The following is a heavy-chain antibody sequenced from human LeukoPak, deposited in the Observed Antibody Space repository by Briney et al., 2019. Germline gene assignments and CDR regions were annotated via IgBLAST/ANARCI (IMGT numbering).Heavy chain of an antibody. CDR2: INHRGST. V-gene: IGHV4-34*01. J-gene: IGHJ5*02. D-gene: IGHD4-17*01. CDR1: GGSISSYY. CDR3: ARVLPPVTPNWFDP. Sequence: ADTLSLTCTVSGGSISSYYWIWIRHPPGKGREGIREINHRGSTNYNPSLKSRVTISVDTSKNQFSLKLSSVTAADTAVYYCARVLPPVTPNWFDPWGQGTLVTVSS.